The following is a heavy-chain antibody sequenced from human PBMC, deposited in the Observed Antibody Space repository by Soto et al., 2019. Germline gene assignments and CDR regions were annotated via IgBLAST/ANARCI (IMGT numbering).Heavy chain of an antibody. CDR3: ALRHNTVTPTPEDV. J-gene: IGHJ6*02. CDR2: ISPYSGNT. CDR1: GYIFVNYG. Sequence: QVQLVQSGAEVRKPGSSVKVSCKASGYIFVNYGIAWARQAPGPGLEWMGWISPYSGNTHYAKKVQGRLTMTTDAPPGTLYVDLGTRTADRTALYYRALRHNTVTPTPEDVWGQGTTVTVSS. V-gene: IGHV1-18*01. D-gene: IGHD2-2*02.